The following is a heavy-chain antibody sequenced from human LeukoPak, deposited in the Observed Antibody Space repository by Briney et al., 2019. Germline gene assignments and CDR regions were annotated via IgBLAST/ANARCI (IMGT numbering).Heavy chain of an antibody. CDR2: IYPGDSDV. CDR3: ARLILIGSGSYHNGWGY. D-gene: IGHD3-10*01. Sequence: GESLKISCKGSGYNFARYWIGWVRQMPGKGLEWMGIIYPGDSDVRYSPSFQGQVTISADKSISTAYLQWSSLQASDTAMYYCARLILIGSGSYHNGWGYWGQGTLVTVSS. CDR1: GYNFARYW. V-gene: IGHV5-51*01. J-gene: IGHJ4*02.